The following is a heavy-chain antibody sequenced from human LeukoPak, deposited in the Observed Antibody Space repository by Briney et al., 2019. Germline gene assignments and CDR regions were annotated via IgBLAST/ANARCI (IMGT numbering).Heavy chain of an antibody. CDR1: GFTVSSNY. J-gene: IGHJ3*02. CDR3: ARGVRRRPDAFDI. CDR2: IYSGGST. D-gene: IGHD6-25*01. V-gene: IGHV3-66*01. Sequence: PGGSLRLSCAAPGFTVSSNYMSWVRQAPGKGLEWVSVIYSGGSTYYADSVKGRFTISRDNSKNTLYLQMNSLRAEDTAVYYCARGVRRRPDAFDIWGQGTMVTVSS.